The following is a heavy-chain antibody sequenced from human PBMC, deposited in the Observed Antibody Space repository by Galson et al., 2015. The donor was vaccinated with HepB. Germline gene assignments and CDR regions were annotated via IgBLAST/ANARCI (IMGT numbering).Heavy chain of an antibody. CDR3: AKAWSGGTTYYDFWSGLGDYYMDV. Sequence: SLRLSCAASGFTFSSYGMHWVRQAPGKGLEWVAVISYDGSNKYYADSVKGRFTISRDNSKNTLYLQMNSLRAEDTAVYYCAKAWSGGTTYYDFWSGLGDYYMDVWVKGTTVTVSS. CDR1: GFTFSSYG. CDR2: ISYDGSNK. J-gene: IGHJ6*03. V-gene: IGHV3-30*18. D-gene: IGHD3-3*01.